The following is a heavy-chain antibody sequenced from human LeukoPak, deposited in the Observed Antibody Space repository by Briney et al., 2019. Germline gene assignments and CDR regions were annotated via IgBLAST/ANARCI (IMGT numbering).Heavy chain of an antibody. CDR1: AYTFTAYY. Sequence: ASVKVSCKASAYTFTAYYMNWVRQAPGQGLEWMGRINPNSGDTDYAQKFQGRVTMTRNTSISTAYMELSRLRSDDTAVYYCATSGYAYGALDIWGQGTMVTVSS. CDR2: INPNSGDT. J-gene: IGHJ3*02. D-gene: IGHD5-18*01. CDR3: ATSGYAYGALDI. V-gene: IGHV1-2*06.